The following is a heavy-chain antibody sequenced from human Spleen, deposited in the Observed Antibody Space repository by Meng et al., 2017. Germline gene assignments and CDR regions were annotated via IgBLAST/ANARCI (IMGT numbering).Heavy chain of an antibody. CDR2: INPDSGT. CDR3: AKDLSGSIDY. J-gene: IGHJ4*02. CDR1: GYTFTGYY. D-gene: IGHD2/OR15-2a*01. V-gene: IGHV1-2*06. Sequence: QVQLVQSGAEVKKPGASVKVSYKASGYTFTGYYMYWIRQAPGQGLEWMGRINPDSGTNYAQRFQGRVTLTWDTSISTAYMDLSSLRSDDTAMYYCAKDLSGSIDYWGQGTLVTVSS.